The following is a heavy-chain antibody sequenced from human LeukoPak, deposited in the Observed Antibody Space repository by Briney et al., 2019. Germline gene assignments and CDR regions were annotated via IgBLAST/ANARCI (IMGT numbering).Heavy chain of an antibody. CDR1: GYSISSGYY. CDR3: ARNRGTDDAFDI. J-gene: IGHJ3*02. D-gene: IGHD2-15*01. Sequence: SETLSLTCTVSGYSISSGYYWGWIRQPPGKGLEWIGSIYHSGSTYYNPSLKSRVTKSVDTSKNQFSLKLSSVTAADTAVYYCARNRGTDDAFDIWGQGTMVTVSS. V-gene: IGHV4-38-2*02. CDR2: IYHSGST.